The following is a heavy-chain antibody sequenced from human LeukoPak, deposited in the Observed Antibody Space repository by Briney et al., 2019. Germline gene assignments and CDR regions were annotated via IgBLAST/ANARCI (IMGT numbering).Heavy chain of an antibody. J-gene: IGHJ4*02. CDR2: IRSKAYGGTT. CDR3: TRDLEKLWSGWSPFDY. CDR1: GFTFGDYA. D-gene: IGHD6-19*01. V-gene: IGHV3-49*03. Sequence: PGRSLRLSCTASGFTFGDYAMSWFRQAPGKGLEWVGFIRSKAYGGTTEYAASVKGRFTISRDDSKSIAYLQMNSLKTEDTAVYYCTRDLEKLWSGWSPFDYWGQGTLVTVSS.